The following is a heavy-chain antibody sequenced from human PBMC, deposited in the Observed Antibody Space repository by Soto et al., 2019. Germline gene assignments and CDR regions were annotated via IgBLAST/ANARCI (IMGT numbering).Heavy chain of an antibody. CDR2: ISWSSVYT. CDR1: EFTLDDYA. CDR3: VKDKSLGGEASTYYFDF. J-gene: IGHJ4*02. V-gene: IGHV3-9*01. D-gene: IGHD2-21*01. Sequence: EVQLVESGGGLVHPGRSLRLSCAASEFTLDDYAMHWVRKAPGKGLEWVEFISWSSVYTGYADSVKGRFTITRDNAKNSLYLEMNSLSPEDTALYYCVKDKSLGGEASTYYFDFWGQGTLVTFSS.